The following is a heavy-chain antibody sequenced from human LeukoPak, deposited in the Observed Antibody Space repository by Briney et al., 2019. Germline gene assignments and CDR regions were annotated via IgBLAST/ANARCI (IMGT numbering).Heavy chain of an antibody. D-gene: IGHD6-6*01. CDR3: ARDRDSTSSRFDY. Sequence: ASETLSLTCTVSGGSISSYYWSWIRQPAGKGLEWIGRMYTSGSTNYNPSLKSRVTISVDKSKNQFSLKLSSVTAADTAVYYCARDRDSTSSRFDYWGQGTLVTVSS. CDR2: MYTSGST. CDR1: GGSISSYY. V-gene: IGHV4-4*07. J-gene: IGHJ4*02.